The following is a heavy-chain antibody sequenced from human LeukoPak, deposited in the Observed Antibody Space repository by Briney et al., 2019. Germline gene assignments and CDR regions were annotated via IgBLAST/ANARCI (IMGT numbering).Heavy chain of an antibody. J-gene: IGHJ4*02. V-gene: IGHV3-66*01. CDR2: IYGGGST. CDR1: GFTVSSNH. CDR3: ALIPGSGY. Sequence: GGSLRLSCAASGFTVSSNHMTWVRQAPGKGLEWVSVIYGGGSTYYADSVNGRFTISRDSSKNTLFLLMNSLRGDDTAVYYCALIPGSGYWGQGTLVTVSS. D-gene: IGHD2-15*01.